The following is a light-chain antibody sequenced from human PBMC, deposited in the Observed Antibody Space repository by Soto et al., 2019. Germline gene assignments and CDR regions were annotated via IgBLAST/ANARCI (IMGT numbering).Light chain of an antibody. J-gene: IGKJ1*01. CDR1: QTISSW. V-gene: IGKV1-5*03. CDR2: KAS. CDR3: QHYNSYSEA. Sequence: DIHMTQSPSTLSGSVGDRATITCRASQTISSWLAWYQQKPGKAPKLLIYKASTLKSGVPSRFSGSGSGTEFTLTISSLQPDDFATYYCQHYNSYSEAFGQGTKLDI.